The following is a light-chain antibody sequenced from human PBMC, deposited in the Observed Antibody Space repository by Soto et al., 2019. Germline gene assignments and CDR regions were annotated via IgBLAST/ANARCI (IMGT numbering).Light chain of an antibody. CDR2: RAS. J-gene: IGKJ1*01. V-gene: IGKV1-5*03. CDR3: QQYNSYST. CDR1: QSIDDW. Sequence: DIQMTQSPSTLSASVGDRVTIPCRASQSIDDWLAWYQQKPGKAPKLLIYRASGLESGVPSRFTGSGSGTDFTLTISGLQPDDVATYYCQQYNSYSTFGQGTKVDIK.